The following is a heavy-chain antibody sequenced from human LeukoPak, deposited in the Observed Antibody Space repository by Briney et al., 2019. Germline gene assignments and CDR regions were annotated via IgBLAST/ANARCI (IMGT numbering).Heavy chain of an antibody. CDR2: ISNSGTT. Sequence: GGSLRLSCAASGFAVSNNHMTWVRQAPGKGLERVSVISNSGTTYYAEFVKGRVTIPRDNSRNTVYLQMNSLRAEDTAVYYCAGYGGNSFWGQGTLVTVSS. CDR3: AGYGGNSF. D-gene: IGHD4-23*01. V-gene: IGHV3-66*01. J-gene: IGHJ4*02. CDR1: GFAVSNNH.